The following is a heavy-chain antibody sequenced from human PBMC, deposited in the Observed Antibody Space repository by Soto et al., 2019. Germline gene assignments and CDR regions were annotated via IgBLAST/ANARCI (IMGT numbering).Heavy chain of an antibody. CDR2: IAYDGSNK. CDR1: GFTFSSYG. Sequence: GGPMRLSCAASGFTFSSYGMRWVRQAPGQVLAWAAVIAYDGSNKYYSDSVKGRFTISRDTSKNTLYLQMNSLRAEDTAVYYCAKDMAARPVYYDYGMDVWGQGTTGTVAS. CDR3: AKDMAARPVYYDYGMDV. J-gene: IGHJ6*02. V-gene: IGHV3-30*18. D-gene: IGHD6-6*01.